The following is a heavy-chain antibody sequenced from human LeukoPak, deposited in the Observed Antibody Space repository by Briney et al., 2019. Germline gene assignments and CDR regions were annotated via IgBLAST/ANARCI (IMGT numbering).Heavy chain of an antibody. D-gene: IGHD2-2*01. CDR2: ISYDGSNK. CDR3: ARARCSSTSCYVSPYDY. V-gene: IGHV3-30*04. Sequence: GRSLRLSCAASGFTFSNYAMHWVRQAPGKGLEWVAVISYDGSNKYYADSVKGRFTISRDNSKNTLYLQMNSLRAEDTAVYYCARARCSSTSCYVSPYDYWGQGTLVTVSS. CDR1: GFTFSNYA. J-gene: IGHJ4*02.